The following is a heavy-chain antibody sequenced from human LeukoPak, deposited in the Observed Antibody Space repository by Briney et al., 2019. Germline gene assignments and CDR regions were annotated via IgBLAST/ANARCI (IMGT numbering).Heavy chain of an antibody. V-gene: IGHV1-2*06. CDR1: GYTFTGYY. J-gene: IGHJ4*02. D-gene: IGHD6-13*01. CDR2: INPNSGGT. CDR3: AREVDEGIAAAGRIDY. Sequence: GASVKVSCKASGYTFTGYYMHWVRQAPGQGREWMGRINPNSGGTNYAQKFQGRVTMTRDTSISTAYVELSRLRSDDTAVYYCAREVDEGIAAAGRIDYWGQGTLVTVSS.